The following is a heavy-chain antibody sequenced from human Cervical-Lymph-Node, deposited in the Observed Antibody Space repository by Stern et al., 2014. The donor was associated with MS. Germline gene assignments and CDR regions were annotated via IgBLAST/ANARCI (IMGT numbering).Heavy chain of an antibody. D-gene: IGHD3-3*01. CDR1: GYTFSSYA. Sequence: VKLGQSGAEVKKPGASVKVSCKASGYTFSSYAMHWGRQAPGQRLEWMGLIIAGNGNTKYSQNVQGRVTINRDTSASTAYMELSSLRSEDTAVYYCARSYDFPIFDSWGQGTLVTVSS. J-gene: IGHJ4*02. CDR3: ARSYDFPIFDS. V-gene: IGHV1-3*01. CDR2: IIAGNGNT.